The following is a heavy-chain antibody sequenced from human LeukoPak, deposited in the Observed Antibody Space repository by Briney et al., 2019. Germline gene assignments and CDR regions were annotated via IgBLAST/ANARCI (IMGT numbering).Heavy chain of an antibody. Sequence: ASVKVSCKVSGYTLTELSMHWVRQAPGEGLEWMGGFDPEDGETIYAQKFQGRVTMTEDTSTDTAYMELSSLRSEDTAVYYCATMYYYDSSGYYAFDYWGQGTLVTVSS. CDR2: FDPEDGET. V-gene: IGHV1-24*01. J-gene: IGHJ4*02. D-gene: IGHD3-22*01. CDR3: ATMYYYDSSGYYAFDY. CDR1: GYTLTELS.